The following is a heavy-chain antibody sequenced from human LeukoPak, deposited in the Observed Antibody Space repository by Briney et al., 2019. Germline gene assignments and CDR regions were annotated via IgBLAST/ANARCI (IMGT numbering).Heavy chain of an antibody. CDR2: IRSKAYGGTT. CDR1: GFTFGDYA. Sequence: PGGSLRLSCTASGFTFGDYAMSWVRQAPGKGLEWVGFIRSKAYGGTTEYAASVKGRFTISRDDSQSIDYLQMNSLKTEDTAVYYCTRAYTQHYPVTGGYWGQGTLVTVSS. J-gene: IGHJ4*02. CDR3: TRAYTQHYPVTGGY. D-gene: IGHD4-17*01. V-gene: IGHV3-49*04.